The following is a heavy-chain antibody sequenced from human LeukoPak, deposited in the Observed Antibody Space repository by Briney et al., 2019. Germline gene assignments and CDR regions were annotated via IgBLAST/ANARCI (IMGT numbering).Heavy chain of an antibody. D-gene: IGHD3-3*01. CDR2: ISDDGSNK. CDR1: GFTFSSYG. V-gene: IGHV3-30*18. J-gene: IGHJ6*02. CDR3: AKDLTYYDFWSGYSGGGMDV. Sequence: GGSLRLSCAASGFTFSSYGMHWVRQAPGKGLEWVAVISDDGSNKYYADSVKGRFTISRDNSKNTLYLQVNSLRAENTAVYYCAKDLTYYDFWSGYSGGGMDVWGQGTTVTVSS.